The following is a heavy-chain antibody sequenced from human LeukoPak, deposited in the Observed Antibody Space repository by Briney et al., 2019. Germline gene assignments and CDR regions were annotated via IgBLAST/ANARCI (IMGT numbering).Heavy chain of an antibody. Sequence: GGSLRLSCAASGFTFSSYWMSWVRQAPGKGLEWVANIKQDGSEKYYVDSVKGRFTISRDNAKNSLYLQMNSLRAEDTAVYYCARGPRDPTEYCSRGTCSPTYEVWGQGTLVTVSS. J-gene: IGHJ4*02. CDR2: IKQDGSEK. CDR3: ARGPRDPTEYCSRGTCSPTYEV. CDR1: GFTFSSYW. D-gene: IGHD2-15*01. V-gene: IGHV3-7*01.